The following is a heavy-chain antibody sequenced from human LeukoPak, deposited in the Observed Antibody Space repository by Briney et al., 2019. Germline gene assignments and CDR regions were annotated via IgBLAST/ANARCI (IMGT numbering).Heavy chain of an antibody. J-gene: IGHJ4*02. D-gene: IGHD6-13*01. V-gene: IGHV4-34*01. Sequence: SETLSLTCAVYGGSFSGYYWSWIRQPPGKGLEWIGEINHSGSTNYNPSLKSRVTISVDTSKNQFPLKLSSVTAADTAVYYCARTLKPIAAAGTGGFFDYWGQGTLVTVSS. CDR2: INHSGST. CDR3: ARTLKPIAAAGTGGFFDY. CDR1: GGSFSGYY.